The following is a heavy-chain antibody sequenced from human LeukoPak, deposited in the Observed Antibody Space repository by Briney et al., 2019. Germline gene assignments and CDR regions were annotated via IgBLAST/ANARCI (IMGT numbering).Heavy chain of an antibody. V-gene: IGHV3-33*01. D-gene: IGHD1-26*01. CDR1: GFTFSSYG. CDR3: ARDSAEWELLLYYFDY. Sequence: GGSLRLSCAASGFTFSSYGMHWVRQAPGKGLEWVAVIWYDGSNKYYADSVKGRFTISRDNSKNTLYLQMNSLRAEDTAVYYCARDSAEWELLLYYFDYWGQGTLVTVSP. J-gene: IGHJ4*02. CDR2: IWYDGSNK.